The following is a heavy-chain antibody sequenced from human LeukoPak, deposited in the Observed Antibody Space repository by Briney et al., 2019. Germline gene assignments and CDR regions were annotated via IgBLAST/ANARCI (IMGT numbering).Heavy chain of an antibody. J-gene: IGHJ6*02. D-gene: IGHD4-23*01. CDR1: GGSISSYY. CDR2: IYYSGST. V-gene: IGHV4-59*01. CDR3: ARDDYGGKGNYYYYYGMDV. Sequence: SETLSLTCTVSGGSISSYYWSWIRQPPGKGLEWIGYIYYSGSTNYNPSLKSRVTISVDTSKNQFSLKLSSVTAADTAVYYCARDDYGGKGNYYYYYGMDVWGQGTTVTVSS.